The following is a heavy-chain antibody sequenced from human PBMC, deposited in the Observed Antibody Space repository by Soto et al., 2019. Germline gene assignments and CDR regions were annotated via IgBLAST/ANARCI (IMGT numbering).Heavy chain of an antibody. CDR1: GFTFSSYA. D-gene: IGHD3-22*01. CDR2: ISYDGSNK. J-gene: IGHJ4*02. V-gene: IGHV3-30-3*01. CDR3: ARRHSSGYCTPDY. Sequence: QVQLVESGGGVVQPGRSLRLSCAASGFTFSSYAMHWVRQAPGKGLEWVAVISYDGSNKYYADSVKGRFTISRDNSKNTLYLQMNSLRAEDTAVYYCARRHSSGYCTPDYWGQGTLVTVSS.